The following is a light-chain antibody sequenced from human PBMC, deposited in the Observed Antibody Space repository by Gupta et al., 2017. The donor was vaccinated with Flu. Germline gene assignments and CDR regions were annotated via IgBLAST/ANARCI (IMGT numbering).Light chain of an antibody. J-gene: IGKJ2*01. V-gene: IGKV3-20*01. CDR2: GAS. CDR1: QSLTHNY. Sequence: ENVLTQSPGTLYLSPRERATLSCRASQSLTHNYLAWYQQKLGQPPRLLIYGASNRATGIPDRFVGSGSATDFTLTITRLEPEDFAMYYCQQFGSSPYTFGQGTKLQIK. CDR3: QQFGSSPYT.